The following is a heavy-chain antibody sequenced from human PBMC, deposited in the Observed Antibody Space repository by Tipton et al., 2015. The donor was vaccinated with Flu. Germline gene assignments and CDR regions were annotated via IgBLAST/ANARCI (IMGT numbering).Heavy chain of an antibody. CDR3: ARGGQWLDEYFQR. CDR1: GGSISSGSYY. D-gene: IGHD6-19*01. J-gene: IGHJ1*01. V-gene: IGHV4-61*02. CDR2: IYTSGST. Sequence: TLSLTCTVSGGSISSGSYYWSWIRQPAGKGLEWIGRIYTSGSTNYNPSLKSRVTISVDTSKNQFSLKLSSVTAADTAVYYCARGGQWLDEYFQRWGQGTLVTVSS.